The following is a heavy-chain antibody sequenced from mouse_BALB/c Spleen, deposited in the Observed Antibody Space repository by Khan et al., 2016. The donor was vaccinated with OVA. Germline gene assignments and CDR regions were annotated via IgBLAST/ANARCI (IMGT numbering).Heavy chain of an antibody. V-gene: IGHV2-6-5*01. J-gene: IGHJ4*01. Sequence: QVQLKQPGPGLVAPSQSLSITCTVSGFSLTAYAVSFIRPPPRKRLQWLGVIWAGGSRYYTSVLKSRLSISYDNSKSQVFLKVNSLQTDNTAMYYCARDPPYYGMEYWGQGTSVTVSS. CDR2: IWAGGSR. CDR3: ARDPPYYGMEY. CDR1: GFSLTAYA.